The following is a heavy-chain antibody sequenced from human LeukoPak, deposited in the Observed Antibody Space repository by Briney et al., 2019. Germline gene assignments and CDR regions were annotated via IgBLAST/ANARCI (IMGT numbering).Heavy chain of an antibody. CDR2: IIPILGIA. D-gene: IGHD3-9*01. CDR3: ATGGFSEYYDILTGDVWFDP. CDR1: GGTFSSYA. V-gene: IGHV1-69*04. Sequence: SVKVSCKASGGTFSSYAISWVRQAPGQGLEWMGRIIPILGIANYAQKFQGRVTITADKFTSTAYMELSSLRSEDTAVYYCATGGFSEYYDILTGDVWFDPWGQGTLVTVSS. J-gene: IGHJ5*02.